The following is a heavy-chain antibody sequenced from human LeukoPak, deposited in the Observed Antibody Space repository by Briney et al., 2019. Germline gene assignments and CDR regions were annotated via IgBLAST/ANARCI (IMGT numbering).Heavy chain of an antibody. Sequence: SETLTLTCIVSGGSLGTPKYYWGWIRQPPGKGLEWIGSIDYSGTTYYNPSLKGRLAISINTSKNQFSLKLRSVTAADTAVYYCARPYSSGWYGVFHIWGQGTMVTVSS. CDR3: ARPYSSGWYGVFHI. CDR2: IDYSGTT. J-gene: IGHJ3*02. D-gene: IGHD6-19*01. V-gene: IGHV4-39*01. CDR1: GGSLGTPKYY.